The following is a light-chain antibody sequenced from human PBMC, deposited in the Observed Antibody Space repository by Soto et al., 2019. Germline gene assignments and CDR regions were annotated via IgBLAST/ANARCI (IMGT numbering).Light chain of an antibody. CDR1: TGAVTSGHY. V-gene: IGLV7-46*01. Sequence: QTVVTQEPSLTVSPGGTVTLTCGSNTGAVTSGHYPYWFQQKPGQAPTTLIYDTSNKYSWTPARFSGSLLGGKAALTLSGAQPEDEADYYCLLVYSGAVVFGGGTKVTVL. CDR3: LLVYSGAVV. J-gene: IGLJ3*02. CDR2: DTS.